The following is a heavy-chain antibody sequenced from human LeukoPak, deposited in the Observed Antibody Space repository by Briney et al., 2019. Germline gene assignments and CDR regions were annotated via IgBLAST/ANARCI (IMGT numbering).Heavy chain of an antibody. CDR3: ATPRFRWFGVTLDY. J-gene: IGHJ4*02. V-gene: IGHV1-24*01. Sequence: ASVKVSCKVSGYTLTELSMHWVRQAPGKGLEWMGGFDPEDGETIYAQKFQGRVTMTEDTSTDTAYMELSSLRSEDTAVYYCATPRFRWFGVTLDYWGQGTLVTVSS. D-gene: IGHD3-10*01. CDR1: GYTLTELS. CDR2: FDPEDGET.